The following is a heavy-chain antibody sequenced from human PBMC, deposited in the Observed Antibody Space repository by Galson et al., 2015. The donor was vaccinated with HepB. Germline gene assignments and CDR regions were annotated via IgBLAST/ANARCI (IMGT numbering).Heavy chain of an antibody. Sequence: SVKVSCKASGVTFSSNDFSWVRQAPGQGLEWMGGIIPIFGTAKYAQKFQGRITITADESTGTAYVELSSLTSGDTAVYYCATEGVRPKTTYCSSTSCPPSSWGQGTLVTVSS. CDR2: IIPIFGTA. D-gene: IGHD2-2*01. CDR3: ATEGVRPKTTYCSSTSCPPSS. J-gene: IGHJ4*02. CDR1: GVTFSSND. V-gene: IGHV1-69*13.